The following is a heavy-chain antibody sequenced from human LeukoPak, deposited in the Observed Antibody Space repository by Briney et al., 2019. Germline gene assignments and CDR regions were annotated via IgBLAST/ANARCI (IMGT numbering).Heavy chain of an antibody. CDR3: ARADYYGSGSSGAFDI. CDR2: IYTSGST. Sequence: SETLSLTCTVSGGSISSYYWSWLRQPAGKGLEWIGRIYTSGSTNYNPSLKSRVTMSVDTSKNQFSLKLSSVTAADTAVYYCARADYYGSGSSGAFDIWGQGTMVTVSS. D-gene: IGHD3-10*01. V-gene: IGHV4-4*07. CDR1: GGSISSYY. J-gene: IGHJ3*02.